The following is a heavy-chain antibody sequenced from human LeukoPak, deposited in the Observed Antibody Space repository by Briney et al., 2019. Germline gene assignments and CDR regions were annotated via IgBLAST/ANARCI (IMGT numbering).Heavy chain of an antibody. CDR3: VRGYSFGPYGMDV. J-gene: IGHJ6*02. V-gene: IGHV3-64*03. D-gene: IGHD2-15*01. CDR2: ISDSGGST. Sequence: PGGSLRLSCSASGFPFSSYAMHWVRQAPGEGLEYVSAISDSGGSTYYADSVKGRFTISRDNSKNTLYLQMSSLRAEDTAVYYCVRGYSFGPYGMDVWGQGTTVTASS. CDR1: GFPFSSYA.